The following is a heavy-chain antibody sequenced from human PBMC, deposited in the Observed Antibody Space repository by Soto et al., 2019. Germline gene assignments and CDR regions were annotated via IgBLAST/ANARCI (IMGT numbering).Heavy chain of an antibody. Sequence: PLEILSLTCAVSGGSISSTNWWTWVRQPPGKGLEWIGEIYHSGSTNYNPSLKSRVTISVDKSKNQFSLKLSSVTAADTAVYYCASPRTYNLLTTNPWGQGTLVTVSS. CDR3: ASPRTYNLLTTNP. J-gene: IGHJ5*02. V-gene: IGHV4-4*02. CDR2: IYHSGST. D-gene: IGHD3-9*01. CDR1: GGSISSTNW.